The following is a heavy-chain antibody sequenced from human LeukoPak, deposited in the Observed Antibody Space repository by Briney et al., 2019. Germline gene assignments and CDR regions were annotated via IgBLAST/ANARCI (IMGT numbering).Heavy chain of an antibody. V-gene: IGHV4-4*02. CDR2: ISHSGSI. D-gene: IGHD3-10*01. Sequence: NPSETLSLTCAVSGASISSNNWWTWVRQTPGKGLEWIGEISHSGSIRYNPSLESRVTISVDTSNNQFSLTLSSVTAADTAVYYCVSLAEGESGRGSWGQGTLVTVSS. CDR3: VSLAEGESGRGS. CDR1: GASISSNNW. J-gene: IGHJ5*02.